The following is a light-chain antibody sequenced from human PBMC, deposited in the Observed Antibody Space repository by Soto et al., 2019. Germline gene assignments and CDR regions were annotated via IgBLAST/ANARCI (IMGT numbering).Light chain of an antibody. Sequence: EIVMTQSPATLSVSPGERVTLSCRASQNVGRNLAWYQQKSGQAPSLLIFGAITRATGIPARSSGSGSGTEFTLTISSLQSEDSAIYYCQQYNIWPPWTFGQGTKVDIK. CDR3: QQYNIWPPWT. CDR1: QNVGRN. CDR2: GAI. V-gene: IGKV3-15*01. J-gene: IGKJ1*01.